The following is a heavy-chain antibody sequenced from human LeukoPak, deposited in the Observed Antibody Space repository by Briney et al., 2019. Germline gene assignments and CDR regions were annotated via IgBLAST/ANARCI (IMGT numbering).Heavy chain of an antibody. CDR2: INSDGSST. Sequence: GSLRLSCAASGFTFSSYWMHWVRQAPGTGLVWVSRINSDGSSTSYADSVKGRFTISRDNAKNTLYLQMNSLRAEDTAVYYCARRGAVAGLYHFDYWGQGTLVTVSS. J-gene: IGHJ4*02. CDR3: ARRGAVAGLYHFDY. V-gene: IGHV3-74*01. CDR1: GFTFSSYW. D-gene: IGHD6-19*01.